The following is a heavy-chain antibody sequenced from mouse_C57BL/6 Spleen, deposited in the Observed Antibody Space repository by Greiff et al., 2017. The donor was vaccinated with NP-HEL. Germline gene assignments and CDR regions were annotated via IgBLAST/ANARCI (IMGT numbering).Heavy chain of an antibody. CDR1: GYTFTSYW. CDR3: ARNLYDGYGYAMDY. V-gene: IGHV1-53*01. CDR2: INPSNGGT. D-gene: IGHD2-3*01. J-gene: IGHJ4*01. Sequence: QVHVKQPGTELVKPGASVKLSCKASGYTFTSYWMHWVKQRPGQGLEWIGNINPSNGGTNYNEKFKSKATLTVDKSSSTAYMQLSSLTSEDSAVYYCARNLYDGYGYAMDYWGQGTSVTVSS.